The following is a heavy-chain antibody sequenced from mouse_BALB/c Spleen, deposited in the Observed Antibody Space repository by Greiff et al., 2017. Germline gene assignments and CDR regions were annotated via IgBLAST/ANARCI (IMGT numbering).Heavy chain of an antibody. CDR1: GYAFTNYL. D-gene: IGHD1-1*02. Sequence: QVQLKESGAELVRPGTSVKVSCKASGYAFTNYLIEWVKQRPGQGLEWIGVINPGSGGTNYNEKFKGKATLTADKSSSTAYMQLSSLTSDDSAVYFCARERYGGYFDVWGAGTTVTVSS. CDR2: INPGSGGT. CDR3: ARERYGGYFDV. J-gene: IGHJ1*01. V-gene: IGHV1-54*01.